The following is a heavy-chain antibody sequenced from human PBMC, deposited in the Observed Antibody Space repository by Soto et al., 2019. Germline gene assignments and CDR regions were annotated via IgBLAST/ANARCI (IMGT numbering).Heavy chain of an antibody. CDR2: IYYTGST. CDR3: ARVQWELLSYFDY. D-gene: IGHD1-26*01. CDR1: GGSISSGDYY. J-gene: IGHJ4*02. V-gene: IGHV4-30-4*01. Sequence: PSETLSLTCTVSGGSISSGDYYWSWIRQPPGKGLEWIGHIYYTGSTYSNPSLKSRVTISVDTSKNQFSLKLSSVTAADTAVYYCARVQWELLSYFDYWGLGTLVTVSS.